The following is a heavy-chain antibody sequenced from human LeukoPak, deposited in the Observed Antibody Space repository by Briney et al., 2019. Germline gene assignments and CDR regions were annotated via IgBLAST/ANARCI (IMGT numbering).Heavy chain of an antibody. D-gene: IGHD6-19*01. V-gene: IGHV4-34*01. CDR3: ARRPRGLGMAGTFDY. CDR1: GGSFSEYD. J-gene: IGHJ4*02. Sequence: PSETLSLTCAVDGGSFSEYDWSWIRQPPGKGLEGIAEINHSGSTNYNPSLKRRVTISVDTSKPQSSLTLSSVTAEHTAVYYCARRPRGLGMAGTFDYWGQETLVTVSS. CDR2: INHSGST.